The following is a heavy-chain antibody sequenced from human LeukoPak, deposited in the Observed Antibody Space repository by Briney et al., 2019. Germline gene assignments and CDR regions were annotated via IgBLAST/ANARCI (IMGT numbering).Heavy chain of an antibody. Sequence: GGSLRLSCAASGFTFDDYAMHWVRQAPGKGLEWVSGISWNSGSIGYADSVKGRFTISRDNAKNSLYLQMNSLRAEDMALYYCAKDIGYSSGWYSAFDIWGQGTLVTVSS. D-gene: IGHD6-19*01. CDR2: ISWNSGSI. CDR1: GFTFDDYA. CDR3: AKDIGYSSGWYSAFDI. J-gene: IGHJ4*02. V-gene: IGHV3-9*03.